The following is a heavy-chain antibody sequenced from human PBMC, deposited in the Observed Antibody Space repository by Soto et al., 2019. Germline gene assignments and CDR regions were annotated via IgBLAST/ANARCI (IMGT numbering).Heavy chain of an antibody. V-gene: IGHV2-5*02. CDR3: AHSQSSGSYYLYFDP. CDR2: IYWDDDK. J-gene: IGHJ5*02. Sequence: QITLKESGPTLVKPTQTLTLTCTFSGFSLSTSGVGVGWIRQPPGKALEWLALIYWDDDKRYSPSLKSRLTITKDTSKHQVVLTMTNMDPVYTATYYCAHSQSSGSYYLYFDPWGQGTLVTVSS. D-gene: IGHD3-10*01. CDR1: GFSLSTSGVG.